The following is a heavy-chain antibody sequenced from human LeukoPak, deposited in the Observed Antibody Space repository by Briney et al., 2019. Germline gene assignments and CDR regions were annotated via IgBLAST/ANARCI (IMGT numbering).Heavy chain of an antibody. CDR1: GGSISSSSYY. CDR2: IYYSGST. D-gene: IGHD3-9*01. J-gene: IGHJ4*02. V-gene: IGHV4-39*01. CDR3: ARRTILTGSDY. Sequence: PSETLSLTCTVSGGSISSSSYYWDWIRQPPGKGLEWIGSIYYSGSTNYNPSLKSRVTISVDTSKNQFPLTLSSVTAADTAVYYCARRTILTGSDYWGQGTLVTVSS.